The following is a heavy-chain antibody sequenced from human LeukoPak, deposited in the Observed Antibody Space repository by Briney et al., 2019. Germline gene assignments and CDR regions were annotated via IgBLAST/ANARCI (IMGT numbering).Heavy chain of an antibody. V-gene: IGHV3-7*01. CDR3: ARGETWYSSSWHFPKFDC. Sequence: PGGSLRLSCAASGFTFSSYWMSWVRQAPGKGLEWVANIKQDGSEKYYVDSVKGRFTISRDNAKNSLYLQMNSLRGEDTAVYSCARGETWYSSSWHFPKFDCWGQGTLVTVSS. CDR1: GFTFSSYW. J-gene: IGHJ4*02. CDR2: IKQDGSEK. D-gene: IGHD6-13*01.